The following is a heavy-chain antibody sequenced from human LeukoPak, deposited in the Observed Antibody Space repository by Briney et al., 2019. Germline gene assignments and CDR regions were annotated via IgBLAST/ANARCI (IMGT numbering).Heavy chain of an antibody. CDR1: GYTFTSYG. J-gene: IGHJ5*02. CDR2: ISAYNGNT. Sequence: ASVKVSCKASGYTFTSYGISWVRQAPGQGLEWMGWISAYNGNTNYAQKLQGRVTLTTDTSTSTAYMELRSLRSDDTAVYYCARERDGLIAVAGSNWFDPWGQGTLVTVSS. V-gene: IGHV1-18*01. CDR3: ARERDGLIAVAGSNWFDP. D-gene: IGHD6-19*01.